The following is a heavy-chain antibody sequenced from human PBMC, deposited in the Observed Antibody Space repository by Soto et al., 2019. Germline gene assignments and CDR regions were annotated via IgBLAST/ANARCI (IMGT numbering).Heavy chain of an antibody. J-gene: IGHJ4*02. CDR2: IWYDGSNK. V-gene: IGHV3-33*01. CDR3: ARGGSPVDY. D-gene: IGHD6-13*01. CDR1: GFTFSSYG. Sequence: QVQLVESGGGVVQPGRSLRLSCAASGFTFSSYGMHWVRQAPGKGLEWVAVIWYDGSNKYYADSVKGRFTISRDNSKDTLYLQMNSLRAEGTAVYYCARGGSPVDYWGQGTLVTVSS.